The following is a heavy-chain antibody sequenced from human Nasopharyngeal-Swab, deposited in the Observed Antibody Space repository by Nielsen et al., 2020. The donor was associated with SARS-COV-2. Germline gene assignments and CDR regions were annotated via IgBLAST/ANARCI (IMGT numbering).Heavy chain of an antibody. V-gene: IGHV3-74*01. CDR2: INSDGSST. D-gene: IGHD6-13*01. Sequence: WIRQPPGKGLVWVSRINSDGSSTSYADSVKGRFTISRDNAKNTLYLQMNSLRAEDTAVYYCAKTLDQYSSSWYRFYWGQGTLVTVSS. J-gene: IGHJ4*02. CDR3: AKTLDQYSSSWYRFY.